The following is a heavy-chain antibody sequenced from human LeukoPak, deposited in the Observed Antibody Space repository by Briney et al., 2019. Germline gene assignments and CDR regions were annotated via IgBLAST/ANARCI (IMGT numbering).Heavy chain of an antibody. V-gene: IGHV1-18*01. D-gene: IGHD4-23*01. CDR3: ARQHYGGNSVPWDY. Sequence: ASVKVSCKASGYTFTTYGISWVRQAPGQGLEWMGWISGYNGNTKYAENLQGRVTMTTDTSTATAYMELRSLRSDDTAVYYCARQHYGGNSVPWDYWGQGTLVTVSS. J-gene: IGHJ4*02. CDR2: ISGYNGNT. CDR1: GYTFTTYG.